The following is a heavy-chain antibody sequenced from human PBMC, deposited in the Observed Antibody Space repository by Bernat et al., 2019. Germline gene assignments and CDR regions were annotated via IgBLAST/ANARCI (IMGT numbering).Heavy chain of an antibody. CDR2: IYWDDSK. D-gene: IGHD1-26*01. V-gene: IGHV2-5*02. Sequence: QITLTESGPALVKPTQTLTLTCTFSGFSLSTSGVGVGWIRQPPGKALEWLALIYWDDSKRYSPSLKSRITITKDTSKNQVVLTMTNMDPVDTATYYCANSGGYRILGNWGQGTLVTVSS. CDR3: ANSGGYRILGN. CDR1: GFSLSTSGVG. J-gene: IGHJ4*02.